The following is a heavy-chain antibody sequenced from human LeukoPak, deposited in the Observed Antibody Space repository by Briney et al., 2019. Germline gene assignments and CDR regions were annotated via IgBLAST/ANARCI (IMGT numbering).Heavy chain of an antibody. V-gene: IGHV4-39*07. D-gene: IGHD3-10*01. J-gene: IGHJ5*02. CDR3: ARDESHYSGENWFDP. CDR1: GGSISSSSHY. CDR2: IYYSGST. Sequence: SETLSLTCTVSGGSISSSSHYWGWIRQPPGKGLEWIGSIYYSGSTYYNPSLKSRVTISVDTSKNQFSLKLSSVTAADTAVYYCARDESHYSGENWFDPWGQGTLVTVSS.